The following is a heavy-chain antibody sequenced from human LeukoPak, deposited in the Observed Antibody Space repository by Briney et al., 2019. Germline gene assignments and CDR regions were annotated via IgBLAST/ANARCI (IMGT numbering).Heavy chain of an antibody. CDR2: IYSGGST. D-gene: IGHD6-13*01. CDR3: ARGGSSSWSGLPLDY. Sequence: GGSLRLSCAASGFTVSSNYMSWVRQAPGKGLEWVSVIYSGGSTYYADSVKGRFTISRDNSKNTLYLQVNSLRAEDTAVYYCARGGSSSWSGLPLDYWGQGTLVTVSS. J-gene: IGHJ4*02. V-gene: IGHV3-53*01. CDR1: GFTVSSNY.